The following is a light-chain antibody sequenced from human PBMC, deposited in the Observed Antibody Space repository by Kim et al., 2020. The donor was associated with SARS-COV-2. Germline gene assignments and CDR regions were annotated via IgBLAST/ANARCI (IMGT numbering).Light chain of an antibody. CDR1: SGDFADNNY. CDR3: SSYVSSNTRL. V-gene: IGLV2-14*03. J-gene: IGLJ2*01. Sequence: QSALTQPASVSGSPGQSITISCTGTSGDFADNNYVSWYQQHPGKAPKLMIYDVSNRPSGVSDRFSGSKSGNTASLTISGLQAEDEADYYCSSYVSSNTRLFGGGTQLTVL. CDR2: DVS.